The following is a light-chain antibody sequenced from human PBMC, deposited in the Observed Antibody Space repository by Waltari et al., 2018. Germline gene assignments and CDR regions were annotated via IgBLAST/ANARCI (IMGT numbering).Light chain of an antibody. V-gene: IGLV3-21*04. J-gene: IGLJ3*02. CDR3: QVCDTSPDAV. CDR2: YDT. CDR1: NIGDKS. Sequence: SYVLTQSPSVSVAPGKTARITCGGNNIGDKSVHWYQQKPGQAPLLVMFYDTDRPSGIPDRFSGSNSANTATLTITRVEAGDEADYGCQVCDTSPDAVFGGGTRLTVL.